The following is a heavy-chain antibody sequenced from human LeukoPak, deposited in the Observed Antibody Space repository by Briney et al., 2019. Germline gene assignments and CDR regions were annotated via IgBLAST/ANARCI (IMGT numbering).Heavy chain of an antibody. CDR3: AREGGSYRVPY. CDR1: GFTFSSYS. V-gene: IGHV3-48*01. J-gene: IGHJ4*02. D-gene: IGHD1-26*01. CDR2: ISSSSSTI. Sequence: GGSLRLSCAASGFTFSSYSMNWVRQAPGKGLEWVSYISSSSSTIYYADSVKGRFTISRDNAKNSLYLQMNSLRAEDTAVHYCAREGGSYRVPYWGQGTLVTVSS.